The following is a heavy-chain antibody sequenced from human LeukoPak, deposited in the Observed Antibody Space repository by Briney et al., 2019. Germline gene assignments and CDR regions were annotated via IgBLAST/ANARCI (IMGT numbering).Heavy chain of an antibody. CDR1: GFTFSNYA. CDR2: ISGSGGIR. V-gene: IGHV3-23*01. Sequence: PGGSLRLSCVASGFTFSNYAMTWVRQAPGKGLEWVSFISGSGGIRNHADSVKGRFTISRDNSKNTLSLQMNSLRAEDTAVYYCAKDSNYYYQYLMDVWGKGTTVTVSS. CDR3: AKDSNYYYQYLMDV. J-gene: IGHJ6*03. D-gene: IGHD4-11*01.